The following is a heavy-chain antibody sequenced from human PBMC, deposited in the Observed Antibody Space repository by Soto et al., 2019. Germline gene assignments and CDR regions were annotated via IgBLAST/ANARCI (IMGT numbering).Heavy chain of an antibody. CDR2: IYYSGST. Sequence: SETLSLTCTVSGGSISSGDYYWSGFRQPPGKGLEWIGHIYYSGSTYYNPSLKSRVTISVDTSKNQFSLKLSSVTAADSAVYFCARVRDDYYDSSGYYLFDYWGQGTMVTVSS. CDR1: GGSISSGDYY. CDR3: ARVRDDYYDSSGYYLFDY. J-gene: IGHJ4*02. V-gene: IGHV4-30-4*01. D-gene: IGHD3-22*01.